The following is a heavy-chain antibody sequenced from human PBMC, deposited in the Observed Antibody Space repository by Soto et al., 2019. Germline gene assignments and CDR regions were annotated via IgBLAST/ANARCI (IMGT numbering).Heavy chain of an antibody. CDR3: ARDTNYDFWSGYWAQAYGMDV. V-gene: IGHV1-69*05. D-gene: IGHD3-3*01. CDR1: GGTFSSYA. J-gene: IGHJ6*02. Sequence: SVKVSCKASGGTFSSYAISWVRQAPGQGLEWMGGIIPIFGTANYAQKFQGRVTMTRDTSTSTVYMELSSLRSEDTAVYYCARDTNYDFWSGYWAQAYGMDVWGQGTTVTVSS. CDR2: IIPIFGTA.